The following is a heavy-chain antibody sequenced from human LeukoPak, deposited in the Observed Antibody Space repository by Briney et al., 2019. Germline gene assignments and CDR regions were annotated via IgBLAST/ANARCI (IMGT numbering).Heavy chain of an antibody. D-gene: IGHD2-21*02. CDR2: INPSGGST. Sequence: ASVKVSCKASGYTFTSYYMHWVRQAPGQGLEWMGIINPSGGSTSYAQKFQGRVTMTRDTSPSTVYMELSSLRSEDTAVYYCARVGGLYCGGDCYRFDYWGQRTLVTVSS. V-gene: IGHV1-46*01. J-gene: IGHJ4*02. CDR3: ARVGGLYCGGDCYRFDY. CDR1: GYTFTSYY.